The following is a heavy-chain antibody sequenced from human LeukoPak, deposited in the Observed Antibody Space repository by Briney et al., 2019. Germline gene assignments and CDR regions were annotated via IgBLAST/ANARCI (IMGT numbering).Heavy chain of an antibody. Sequence: SETLSVDCTVSGGTISSYCGSWMRQPPGKGLEWIGYIYYSGSTNYNPSLKSRVTISVDTSKNQFSLKLSSVTAADTAVYYCARMNDYGDYLDYWGQGTLVTVSS. CDR1: GGTISSYC. D-gene: IGHD4-17*01. J-gene: IGHJ4*02. CDR3: ARMNDYGDYLDY. V-gene: IGHV4-59*01. CDR2: IYYSGST.